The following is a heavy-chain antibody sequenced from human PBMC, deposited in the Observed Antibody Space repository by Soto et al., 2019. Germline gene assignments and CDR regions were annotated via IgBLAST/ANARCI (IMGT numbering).Heavy chain of an antibody. CDR1: GGSFSGYY. Sequence: NPSETLSLTCAVNGGSFSGYYWSWVRQSPGKGLEWIGEINHSGRSNLNPSLTSRLSTSVDTSKNHFTLTLTSVTAADTAVYYCARGPRCINTSCSNDYYHFGLDVWGQGTTVTVSS. J-gene: IGHJ6*02. CDR2: INHSGRS. D-gene: IGHD2-2*01. CDR3: ARGPRCINTSCSNDYYHFGLDV. V-gene: IGHV4-34*01.